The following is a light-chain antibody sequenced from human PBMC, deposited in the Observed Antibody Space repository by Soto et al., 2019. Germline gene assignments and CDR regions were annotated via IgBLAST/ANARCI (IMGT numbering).Light chain of an antibody. CDR2: DAS. CDR3: PHYACPPRP. V-gene: IGKV3-20*01. J-gene: IGKJ4*01. Sequence: LSVCPGERATLCCTASQSLRSNRLAWYQQKPGQAPRLLIYDASSRAAGISDRFSGSGSGTDFTLTISILEAEDVTGYHSPHYACPPRPFG. CDR1: QSLRSNR.